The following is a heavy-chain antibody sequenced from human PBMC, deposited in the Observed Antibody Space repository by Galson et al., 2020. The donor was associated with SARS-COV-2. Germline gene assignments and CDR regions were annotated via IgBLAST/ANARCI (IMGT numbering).Heavy chain of an antibody. CDR2: IYYSGST. CDR3: AREGRDGYNYVGNFDY. D-gene: IGHD5-12*01. J-gene: IGHJ4*02. Sequence: SETLSLTCTVPGGSISSYYWSWIRQPPGKGREWIGPIYYSGSTNYNPSLKSRVTISVDTSKNQFSLKLSSVTAADTAVYYCAREGRDGYNYVGNFDYWGQGTLVTVSS. CDR1: GGSISSYY. V-gene: IGHV4-59*13.